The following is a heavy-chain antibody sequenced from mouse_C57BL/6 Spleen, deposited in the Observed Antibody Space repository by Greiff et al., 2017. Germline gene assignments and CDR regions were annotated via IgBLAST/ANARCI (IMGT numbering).Heavy chain of an antibody. J-gene: IGHJ2*01. V-gene: IGHV14-4*01. CDR2: IDPENGDT. Sequence: VQLKQSGAELVRPGASVKLSCTASGFNIKDDYMHWVKQRPEQGLEWIGWIDPENGDTEYASKFQGKATITADTSSNTAYLQLSSLTSEDTAVYYCTRGWLLRDYWGQGTTLTVSS. CDR1: GFNIKDDY. D-gene: IGHD2-3*01. CDR3: TRGWLLRDY.